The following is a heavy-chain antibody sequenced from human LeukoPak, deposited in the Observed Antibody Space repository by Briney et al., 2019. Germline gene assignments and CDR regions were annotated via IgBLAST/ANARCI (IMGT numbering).Heavy chain of an antibody. CDR3: AKDAPSRVVVVAAREGDNWFDP. CDR1: GFTFSSYG. D-gene: IGHD2-15*01. Sequence: PGGSLRLSCAASGFTFSSYGMSWVRQAPGKGLEWVSAITYSGGNTYYADSVKGRFTISRDNSKNTLYLQMNSLRAEDTAVYYCAKDAPSRVVVVAAREGDNWFDPWGQGTLVTVSS. V-gene: IGHV3-23*01. J-gene: IGHJ5*02. CDR2: ITYSGGNT.